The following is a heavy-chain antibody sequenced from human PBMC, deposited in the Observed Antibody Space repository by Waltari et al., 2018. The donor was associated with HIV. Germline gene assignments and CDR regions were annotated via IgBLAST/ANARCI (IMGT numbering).Heavy chain of an antibody. CDR2: IKSKTDGGTT. CDR1: GLTSSNAW. Sequence: EVQLVESGGGLVKPGGSLRLSCAASGLTSSNAWTSCVRQAPGKGLEWVGRIKSKTDGGTTDYAAPVKGRFTISRDDSKNTLYLQMNSLKTEDTAVYYCTTDQRVAVPYYFDYWGQGTLVTVSS. CDR3: TTDQRVAVPYYFDY. D-gene: IGHD6-19*01. V-gene: IGHV3-15*01. J-gene: IGHJ4*02.